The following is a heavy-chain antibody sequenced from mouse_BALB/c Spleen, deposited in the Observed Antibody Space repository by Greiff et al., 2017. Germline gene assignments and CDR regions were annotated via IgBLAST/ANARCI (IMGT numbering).Heavy chain of an antibody. Sequence: VQLQQSGTVLARPGASVKMSCKASGYTFTSYWMHWVKQRPGQGLEWIGAIYPGNSDTSYNQKFKGKAKLTAVTSTSTAYMELSSLTNEDSAVYYCTGGYDPYAMDYWGQGTSVTVSS. V-gene: IGHV1-5*01. CDR3: TGGYDPYAMDY. D-gene: IGHD2-2*01. CDR2: IYPGNSDT. CDR1: GYTFTSYW. J-gene: IGHJ4*01.